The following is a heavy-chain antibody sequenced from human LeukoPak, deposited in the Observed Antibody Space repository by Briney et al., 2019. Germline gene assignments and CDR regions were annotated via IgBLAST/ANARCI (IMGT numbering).Heavy chain of an antibody. CDR3: AKFYGSGSNSKYYFDY. CDR1: GFTFSSYA. J-gene: IGHJ4*02. CDR2: ISGSGGST. V-gene: IGHV3-23*01. Sequence: GSLRLSCAASGFTFSSYAMSWVRQAPGKGLEWVSAISGSGGSTYYADSVKGRFTISRDNSKNTLYLQMNSLRAEDTAVYYCAKFYGSGSNSKYYFDYWGQGTLVTVSS. D-gene: IGHD3-10*01.